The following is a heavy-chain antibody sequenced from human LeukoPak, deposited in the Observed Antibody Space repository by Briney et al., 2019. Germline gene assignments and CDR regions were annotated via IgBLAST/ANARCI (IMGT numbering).Heavy chain of an antibody. CDR2: IYSGGST. CDR1: GFTVSSNY. Sequence: GGSLRLSCAASGFTVSSNYMSWVRQAPGKGLEGVSVIYSGGSTYYSDSMKGRFTISRDNSKNTLYLQMNSLRAEDTAVYYCARVLWFGEFPLNWGQGTLVTVSS. V-gene: IGHV3-53*01. D-gene: IGHD3-10*01. CDR3: ARVLWFGEFPLN. J-gene: IGHJ4*02.